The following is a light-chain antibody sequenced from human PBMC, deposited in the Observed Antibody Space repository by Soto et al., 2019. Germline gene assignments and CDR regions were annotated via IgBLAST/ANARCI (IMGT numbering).Light chain of an antibody. CDR3: QSFDSSRQV. J-gene: IGLJ3*02. V-gene: IGLV6-57*03. CDR1: GSSIANNY. CDR2: EDN. Sequence: NFMLTQPHSVSESPGKTVTISCTRNGSSIANNYVQWYQQRPGSAPTTVIYEDNQRPSGVPDRFSGSIDSSSNSASLTISGLKTEDEADYYCQSFDSSRQVFGGGTQLTVL.